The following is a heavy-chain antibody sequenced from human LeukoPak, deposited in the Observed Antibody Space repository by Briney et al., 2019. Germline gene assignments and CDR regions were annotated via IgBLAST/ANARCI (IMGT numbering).Heavy chain of an antibody. V-gene: IGHV4-34*01. CDR1: DGSFSGYY. CDR3: ARGRGDIVVVPAARFDP. CDR2: INHSGST. D-gene: IGHD2-2*01. Sequence: PSETLSLTCAVYDGSFSGYYWSWIRQPPGKGLEWIGEINHSGSTNYNPSLKSRVTISVDTSKNQFSLKLSSVTAADTAVYYCARGRGDIVVVPAARFDPWGQGTLVTVSS. J-gene: IGHJ5*02.